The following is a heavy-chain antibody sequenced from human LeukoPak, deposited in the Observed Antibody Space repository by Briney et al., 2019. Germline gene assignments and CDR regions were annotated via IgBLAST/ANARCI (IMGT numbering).Heavy chain of an antibody. CDR2: ISYEGGTQ. V-gene: IGHV3-30*18. Sequence: GGSLRLSCAASGFIFSSYSMNWVRQAPGKGLEWVAVISYEGGTQHYADSVKGRFIISRDNPRNTLYLQMNILRTEDTAVYYCAKEGTPQVSTWYDLWGQGTQVIVSS. CDR1: GFIFSSYS. D-gene: IGHD3-10*01. CDR3: AKEGTPQVSTWYDL. J-gene: IGHJ5*02.